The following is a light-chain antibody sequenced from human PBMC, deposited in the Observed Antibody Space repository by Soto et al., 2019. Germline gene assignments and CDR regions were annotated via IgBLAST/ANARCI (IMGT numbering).Light chain of an antibody. V-gene: IGKV1-6*01. J-gene: IGKJ1*01. CDR1: QAIRSD. Sequence: AVQMTQSPSSLSASVGDRVTITCRASQAIRSDLGWYQMKPGKVPKLLIYAASNLQSGVPSRFIGRGYGTDFTLTISSLQPEDFATYYRLQDYNYPRTFGQGTKVDIK. CDR3: LQDYNYPRT. CDR2: AAS.